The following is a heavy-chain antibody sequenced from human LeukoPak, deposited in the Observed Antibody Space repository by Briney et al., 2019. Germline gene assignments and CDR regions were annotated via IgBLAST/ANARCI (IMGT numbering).Heavy chain of an antibody. J-gene: IGHJ4*02. CDR2: IYPGDSDT. Sequence: GESLKISCKGSGYSFTNYWVGWVRQMPGKGLDWMGIIYPGDSDTRYSPSFQGQVTISVDKSISTAYLQWSSLKASDTAMYFCARLLSSWYYFAYWGQGTLVSVSS. CDR3: ARLLSSWYYFAY. D-gene: IGHD2-8*02. V-gene: IGHV5-51*01. CDR1: GYSFTNYW.